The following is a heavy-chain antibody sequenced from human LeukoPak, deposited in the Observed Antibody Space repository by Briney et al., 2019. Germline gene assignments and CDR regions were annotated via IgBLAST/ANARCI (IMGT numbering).Heavy chain of an antibody. CDR1: GGSISSSSYY. CDR3: ARHAGRYFYYGLDV. Sequence: SETLSLTCTVSGGSISSSSYYWGWIRQPPGKGLEWIGTLYYGGSTYYSPSFKSRVTISVDTSKNQFSLKLNSVTAADTAVYYCARHAGRYFYYGLDVWGQGTTVTVSS. J-gene: IGHJ6*02. V-gene: IGHV4-39*01. CDR2: LYYGGST. D-gene: IGHD1-14*01.